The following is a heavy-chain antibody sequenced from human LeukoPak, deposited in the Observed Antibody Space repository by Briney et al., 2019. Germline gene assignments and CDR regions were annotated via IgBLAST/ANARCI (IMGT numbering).Heavy chain of an antibody. CDR1: GLTFSSYG. J-gene: IGHJ4*02. CDR3: AREIRSYGFYYFDY. CDR2: IWYDGSNK. D-gene: IGHD5-18*01. V-gene: IGHV3-33*01. Sequence: GGSLRLSCAASGLTFSSYGMHWVRQAPGKGLEWVAVIWYDGSNKYYADSVKGRFTISRDNSKNTLYLQMNSLRAEDTAVYYCAREIRSYGFYYFDYWGQGTLVTVSS.